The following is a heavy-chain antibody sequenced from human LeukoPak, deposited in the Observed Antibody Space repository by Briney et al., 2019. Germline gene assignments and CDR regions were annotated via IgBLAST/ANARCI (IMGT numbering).Heavy chain of an antibody. D-gene: IGHD2-21*01. CDR2: IIPIFGTA. CDR1: GGTFSSYA. J-gene: IGHJ4*02. V-gene: IGHV1-69*13. Sequence: SVKVSCTASGGTFSSYAISWVRQAPGQGLEWMGGIIPIFGTANYAQKFQGRVTITADESTSTAYMELSSLRSEDTAVYYCARVIVRAGYYFDYWGQGTLVTVSS. CDR3: ARVIVRAGYYFDY.